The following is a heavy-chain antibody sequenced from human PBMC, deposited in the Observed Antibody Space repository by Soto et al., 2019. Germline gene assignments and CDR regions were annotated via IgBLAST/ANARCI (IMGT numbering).Heavy chain of an antibody. CDR2: ISYHGINK. D-gene: IGHD4-17*01. CDR3: AKYSDYVEHREWLDP. J-gene: IGHJ5*02. CDR1: GFTFSSYG. Sequence: QVQLVESGGGVVQPGRSLTLSCAASGFTFSSYGMHWVRQAPGKGPEWVAVISYHGINKYYADSVKGRFTISRDNTRNTLLLQMDSLRAEDTAVYYCAKYSDYVEHREWLDPWGQGTQVIVSS. V-gene: IGHV3-30*18.